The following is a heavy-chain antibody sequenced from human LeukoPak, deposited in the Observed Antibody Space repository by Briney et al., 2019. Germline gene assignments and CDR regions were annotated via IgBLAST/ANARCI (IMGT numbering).Heavy chain of an antibody. V-gene: IGHV3-74*01. J-gene: IGHJ4*02. CDR3: AREGACSSSSLDY. CDR2: ISSDGSST. D-gene: IGHD6-6*01. CDR1: GFTFSSYW. Sequence: PGGSLRLSCAASGFTFSSYWMHWVRQAPGKGLVWVSRISSDGSSTSYADSVKGRFTISRDNAKNTLYLQMNSLRAEDTAVYYCAREGACSSSSLDYWGQGTLVTVSS.